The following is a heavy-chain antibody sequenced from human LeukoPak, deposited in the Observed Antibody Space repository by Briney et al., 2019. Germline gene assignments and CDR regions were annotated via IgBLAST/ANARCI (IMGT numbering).Heavy chain of an antibody. Sequence: SGTLCLTCAVSGGSISNYYWSWIRQPPGQGLEWIWRIYSSGSTKYNPSLKSRVTMSVDTSKNQFSLILSSVTAADTAVYYCARDALGNYDDAYFYYYMDVWGKGNTVPVSS. V-gene: IGHV4-4*07. CDR3: ARDALGNYDDAYFYYYMDV. J-gene: IGHJ6*03. CDR1: GGSISNYY. D-gene: IGHD3-16*01. CDR2: IYSSGST.